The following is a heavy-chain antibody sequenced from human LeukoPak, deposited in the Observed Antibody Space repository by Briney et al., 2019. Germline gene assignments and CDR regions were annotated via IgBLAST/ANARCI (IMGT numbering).Heavy chain of an antibody. J-gene: IGHJ4*02. D-gene: IGHD3-22*01. Sequence: SETLSLICTVSGYSISSGYYWAWIRQPPGRRLEWIGTIHRSGNTNYNPSLKNRITISLDMSKNQFSLKVHSVTAADTAVYYCAREAGGDYYHTSDYSQRDSWGQGTLVTVSS. V-gene: IGHV4-38-2*02. CDR3: AREAGGDYYHTSDYSQRDS. CDR1: GYSISSGYY. CDR2: IHRSGNT.